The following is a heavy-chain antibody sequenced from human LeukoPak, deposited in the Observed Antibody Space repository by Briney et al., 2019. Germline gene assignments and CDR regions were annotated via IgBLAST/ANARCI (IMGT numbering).Heavy chain of an antibody. J-gene: IGHJ4*02. V-gene: IGHV1-24*01. D-gene: IGHD6-13*01. CDR2: FDPEDGET. Sequence: RASVKVSCKVSGYTLTELSMHWVRQAPGKGLEWMGSFDPEDGETIYAQKFQGRVTMNEDTSTDTAYMELNSLRSEDTAVYYCATPFSVYSSNTPHYFDYWGQGTLVTVSS. CDR3: ATPFSVYSSNTPHYFDY. CDR1: GYTLTELS.